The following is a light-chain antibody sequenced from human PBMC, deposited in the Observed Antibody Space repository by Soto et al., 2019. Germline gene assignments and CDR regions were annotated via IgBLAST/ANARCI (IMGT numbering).Light chain of an antibody. Sequence: IRKTQAPSSRPASVGYIVTITFLAIQTIANYLNWYQQRPEKAPNLLISAASTLQTGVPSRFSGSGSGTDFTLTITSLQAKDFATYYCQQSYNTPRTFGQGTKVDIK. CDR3: QQSYNTPRT. V-gene: IGKV1-39*01. J-gene: IGKJ1*01. CDR2: AAS. CDR1: QTIANY.